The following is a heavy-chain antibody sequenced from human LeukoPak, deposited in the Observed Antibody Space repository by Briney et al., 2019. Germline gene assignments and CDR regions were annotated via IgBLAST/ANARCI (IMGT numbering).Heavy chain of an antibody. V-gene: IGHV1-18*01. CDR1: GYTFTSYG. J-gene: IGHJ4*02. Sequence: GASVKVSCKASGYTFTSYGISWVRQAPGQGLEWMGWISAYNGNTNYAQKFQGRVTMTRDTSISTAYMELSRLRSDDTAVYYCARASIAVAAGPLDYWGQGTLVTVSS. CDR3: ARASIAVAAGPLDY. CDR2: ISAYNGNT. D-gene: IGHD6-19*01.